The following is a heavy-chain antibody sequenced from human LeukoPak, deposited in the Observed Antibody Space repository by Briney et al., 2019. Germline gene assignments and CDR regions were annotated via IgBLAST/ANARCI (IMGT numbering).Heavy chain of an antibody. J-gene: IGHJ5*02. CDR1: GFTFSSYA. Sequence: GGSLRLSCAASGFTFSSYAMSWVRQAPGKGLEWVSAISGSGGSTYYADSVKGRFTISRDNSNNTLYLQMNSLRVEDTAIDFCAKDVGGRLGPWGQGALVTVSS. V-gene: IGHV3-23*01. D-gene: IGHD1-26*01. CDR3: AKDVGGRLGP. CDR2: ISGSGGST.